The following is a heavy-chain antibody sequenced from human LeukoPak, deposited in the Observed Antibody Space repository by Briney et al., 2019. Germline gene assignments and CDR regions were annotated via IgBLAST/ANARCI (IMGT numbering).Heavy chain of an antibody. J-gene: IGHJ4*02. Sequence: PSQTLSLTCTVSGGSISSSSYYWGWLRQPPGKGLGWVGRFYYSGITYYNPSLNSRLTISVDTSKHQFSLKLSSVTAADTAVYYCARQFGGDTVTTVAFDYWGQGTLVTVSS. CDR1: GGSISSSSYY. V-gene: IGHV4-39*01. D-gene: IGHD4-17*01. CDR3: ARQFGGDTVTTVAFDY. CDR2: FYYSGIT.